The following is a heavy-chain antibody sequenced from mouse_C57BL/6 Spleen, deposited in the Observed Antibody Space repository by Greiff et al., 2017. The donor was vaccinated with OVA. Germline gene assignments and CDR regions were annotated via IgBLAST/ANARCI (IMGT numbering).Heavy chain of an antibody. CDR3: ARGYSNYVDYAMDY. V-gene: IGHV1-69*01. CDR1: GYTFTSYW. Sequence: QVQLQQPGAELVMPGASVKLSCKASGYTFTSYWMHWVKQTPGQGLEWIGEIDPSASYTNYNQKFKGKSTLTVDKSTSTAYMQLGIQTSEDSAVYYCARGYSNYVDYAMDYWGQGTSVTVSS. J-gene: IGHJ4*01. CDR2: IDPSASYT. D-gene: IGHD2-5*01.